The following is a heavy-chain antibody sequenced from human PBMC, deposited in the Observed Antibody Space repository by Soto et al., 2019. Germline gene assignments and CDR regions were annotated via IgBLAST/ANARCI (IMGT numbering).Heavy chain of an antibody. CDR3: AGGRGSYLPDC. CDR1: GFTFSDYY. V-gene: IGHV3-11*05. CDR2: ISRSSSNT. D-gene: IGHD1-26*01. Sequence: QVQLVESGGGLVKPGGSLRLSCAASGFTFSDYYMSWIRQAPGKALEWVSYISRSSSNTNYADSVNGRFTISRDNAKKSLYLQMNSLRADDTAVYYCAGGRGSYLPDCWGQGTLVTVSS. J-gene: IGHJ4*02.